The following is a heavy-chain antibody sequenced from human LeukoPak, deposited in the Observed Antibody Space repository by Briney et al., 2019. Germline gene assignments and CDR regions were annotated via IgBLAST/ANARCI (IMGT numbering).Heavy chain of an antibody. CDR3: ARDRGSGWHTFDY. Sequence: GGSLRLSCAASGFTFSSYYMSWVRQAPGKGLEWVSSISSSTSYMFYADSVRGRFTISRDNAKNSLYLQMNSLRAEDTAVYYCARDRGSGWHTFDYWGQGTLVTVSS. V-gene: IGHV3-21*01. D-gene: IGHD6-19*01. CDR1: GFTFSSYY. J-gene: IGHJ4*02. CDR2: ISSSTSYM.